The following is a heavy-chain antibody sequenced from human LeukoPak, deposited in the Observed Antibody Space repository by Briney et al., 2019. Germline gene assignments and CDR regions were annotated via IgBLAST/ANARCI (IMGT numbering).Heavy chain of an antibody. V-gene: IGHV1-2*02. CDR1: GYTFTGYY. D-gene: IGHD2-15*01. J-gene: IGHJ4*02. CDR2: INPNSGGT. CDR3: AREARGYCSGGSCLDDY. Sequence: ASVTVSCKASGYTFTGYYMHWVRQAPGQGLEWMGWINPNSGGTNYAQKFQGRVTMTRDTSISTAYMELSRLRSDDTAVYYCAREARGYCSGGSCLDDYWGQGTLVTVSS.